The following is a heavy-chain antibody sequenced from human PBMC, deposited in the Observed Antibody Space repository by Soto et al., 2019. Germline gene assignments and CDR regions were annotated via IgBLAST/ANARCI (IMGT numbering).Heavy chain of an antibody. Sequence: QVQLQESGPGLVKPSQTLSLTCIVSGDSISSGGYYWSWIRHHPGQGLEWIGYMFYTGSTYYNPSLKSRVTISVDTSKNQFSLRLSSVTAADTAVYYCARAGDLRYQLPARKYFQHWGQGTLVTVSS. CDR1: GDSISSGGYY. CDR2: MFYTGST. D-gene: IGHD2-2*01. J-gene: IGHJ1*01. CDR3: ARAGDLRYQLPARKYFQH. V-gene: IGHV4-31*03.